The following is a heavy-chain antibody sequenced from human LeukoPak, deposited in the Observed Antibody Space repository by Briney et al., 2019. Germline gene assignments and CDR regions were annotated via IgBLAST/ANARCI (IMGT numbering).Heavy chain of an antibody. CDR1: GVTLSNYY. D-gene: IGHD3-3*01. Sequence: GGSLRLSCAASGVTLSNYYMNWVRQAPGKGLEWVSYISSSGSTMYYADSVRGRFTISRDNSKNTLYLQMNSLRAEDTAVYYCAKDAVPYYDFWSGYYPLYWGQGTLVTVSS. CDR3: AKDAVPYYDFWSGYYPLY. V-gene: IGHV3-48*01. CDR2: ISSSGSTM. J-gene: IGHJ4*02.